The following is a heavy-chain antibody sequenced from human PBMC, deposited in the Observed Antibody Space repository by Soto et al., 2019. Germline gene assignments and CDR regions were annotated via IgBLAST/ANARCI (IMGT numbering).Heavy chain of an antibody. V-gene: IGHV3-23*01. Sequence: DVQLLESGGHLVQPGGSLRLSCAASGFTFSSYAMSWVRQAPGKGLEWVSSVSAGGDMTYYSDSVQGRFTISRDNSNNALFLQMNSLRIEDTALYYCARGDRGGSGSPASYYYSGLDVWGQGTTVTV. CDR1: GFTFSSYA. D-gene: IGHD3-10*01. J-gene: IGHJ6*02. CDR2: VSAGGDMT. CDR3: ARGDRGGSGSPASYYYSGLDV.